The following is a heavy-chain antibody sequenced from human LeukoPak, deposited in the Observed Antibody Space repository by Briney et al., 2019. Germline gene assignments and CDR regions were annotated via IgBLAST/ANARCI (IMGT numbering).Heavy chain of an antibody. CDR1: GYTFTGYY. Sequence: GASVKVSCKASGYTFTGYYMHWVRQAPGQGLEWMGWINPNSGGTNCAQKFQGRVTMTRDTSISTAYMELSRLRSDDTAVYYCAILIRKGYAMGALMGLDYWGQGTLVTVSS. J-gene: IGHJ4*02. CDR3: AILIRKGYAMGALMGLDY. CDR2: INPNSGGT. V-gene: IGHV1-2*02. D-gene: IGHD2-8*01.